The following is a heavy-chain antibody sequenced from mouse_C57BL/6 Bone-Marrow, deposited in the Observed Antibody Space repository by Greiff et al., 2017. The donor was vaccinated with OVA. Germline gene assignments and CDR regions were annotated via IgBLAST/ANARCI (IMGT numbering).Heavy chain of an antibody. Sequence: DVMLVESGGGLVQPGGSMKLSCVASGFTFSNYWMNWVRQSPEKGLEWVAQIRLKSDNYATHYAESVKGRFTISRDDSKSSVYLQMNNLRAEDTGIYYGTKGITTVVAPGYYYAMDYWGQGTSVTVSS. CDR2: IRLKSDNYAT. J-gene: IGHJ4*01. CDR3: TKGITTVVAPGYYYAMDY. CDR1: GFTFSNYW. V-gene: IGHV6-3*01. D-gene: IGHD1-1*01.